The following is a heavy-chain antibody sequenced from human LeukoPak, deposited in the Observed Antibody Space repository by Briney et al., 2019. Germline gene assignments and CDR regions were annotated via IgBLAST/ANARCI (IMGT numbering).Heavy chain of an antibody. CDR3: AKDRSYYLWNDFYYMDV. CDR2: ISGSGGSA. D-gene: IGHD1-26*01. CDR1: GFTFSSYA. Sequence: PGGSLRLSCAASGFTFSSYAMSWVRQAPGKGLEWVSAISGSGGSAYYADSVKGRFTISRDNSKNTLYLQVNSLRAEDTAVYYCAKDRSYYLWNDFYYMDVWGNGTTVTVSS. J-gene: IGHJ6*03. V-gene: IGHV3-23*01.